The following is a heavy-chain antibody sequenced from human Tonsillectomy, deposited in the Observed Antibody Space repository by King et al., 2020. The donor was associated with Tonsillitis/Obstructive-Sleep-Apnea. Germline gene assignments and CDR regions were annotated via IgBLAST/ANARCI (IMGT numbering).Heavy chain of an antibody. D-gene: IGHD3-16*01. V-gene: IGHV4-59*01. CDR2: IDYSGST. CDR1: GGSISSYY. Sequence: VQLQESGPGLVKPSETLSLTCTVSGGSISSYYWSWLRQPPGKGLEWIGYIDYSGSTNYNPSLKSRVTISVDTSQNQLSLKLSSVTAADTAVYYCAREGDEVDAFDIWGQGTMVTVSS. CDR3: AREGDEVDAFDI. J-gene: IGHJ3*02.